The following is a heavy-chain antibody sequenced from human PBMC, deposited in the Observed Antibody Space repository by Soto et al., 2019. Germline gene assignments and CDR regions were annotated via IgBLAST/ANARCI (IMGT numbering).Heavy chain of an antibody. CDR1: GFTLSDHY. CDR2: SRDKPQGYST. V-gene: IGHV3-72*01. CDR3: VRATYFSDSSGYTRCLDY. Sequence: GGSLRLSCACSGFTLSDHYIDWVRQAPGKGLEWVGRSRDKPQGYSTAYAASVKGRFTTSRDESKNSAYLQMNSLKTEDTAVYYCVRATYFSDSSGYTRCLDYWGQGTLVTVSS. J-gene: IGHJ4*02. D-gene: IGHD3-22*01.